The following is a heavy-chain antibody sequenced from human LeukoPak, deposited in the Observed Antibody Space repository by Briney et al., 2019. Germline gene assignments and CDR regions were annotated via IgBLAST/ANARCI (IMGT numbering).Heavy chain of an antibody. J-gene: IGHJ4*02. CDR1: GGSISSYY. Sequence: SETLSLTCTVSGGSISSYYWSWIRQPPGKGLEWIGYIYYSGSTNYNPSLKSRVTISVDTSKNQFSLKLSSVTAADTAVYYCARGVMVRGVIFDYWGQGTLVTVSS. CDR3: ARGVMVRGVIFDY. D-gene: IGHD3-10*01. V-gene: IGHV4-59*12. CDR2: IYYSGST.